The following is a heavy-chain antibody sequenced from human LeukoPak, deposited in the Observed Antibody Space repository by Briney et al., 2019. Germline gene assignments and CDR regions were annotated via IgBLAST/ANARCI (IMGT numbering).Heavy chain of an antibody. CDR3: ATRYSYGSDY. CDR2: ISYDGSNK. CDR1: GFTFSSYG. J-gene: IGHJ4*02. V-gene: IGHV3-30*03. D-gene: IGHD5-18*01. Sequence: GGSLRLSCAASGFTFSSYGMHWVRQAPGKGLEWVAVISYDGSNKYYADSVKGRFTISRDNSKNTLYLQMNSLRAEDTAVYCCATRYSYGSDYWGQGTLVTVSS.